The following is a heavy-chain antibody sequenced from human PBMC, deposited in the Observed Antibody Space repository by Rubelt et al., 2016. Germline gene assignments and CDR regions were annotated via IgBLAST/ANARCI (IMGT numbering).Heavy chain of an antibody. CDR2: IERKPNNYAT. Sequence: EVQLVESGGGLVQPGGSLKLSCAGSGFIFSESAVHWVRQASGKGLEWVGRIERKPNNYATAYVASVEGRFTISRDDSKNTAFLQMNSRKTEDTAVYYCTKDSGTYIWLDHWGQGTLVTVAS. D-gene: IGHD2-2*01. J-gene: IGHJ5*02. CDR3: TKDSGTYIWLDH. CDR1: GFIFSESA. V-gene: IGHV3-73*01.